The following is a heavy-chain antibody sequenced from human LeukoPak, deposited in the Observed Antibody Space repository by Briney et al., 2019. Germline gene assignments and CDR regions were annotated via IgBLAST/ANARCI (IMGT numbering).Heavy chain of an antibody. CDR2: INSGGTTT. CDR3: TRGVVGNYGNFDC. D-gene: IGHD1-26*01. CDR1: GFTLSSYW. V-gene: IGHV3-74*01. Sequence: GGSLRLSCAASGFTLSSYWMHWVRQAPGKGLVWVSRINSGGTTTDYADSVKGRFTISRDNAQNTLYLQMNSLRDEDTAVYYCTRGVVGNYGNFDCWGQGPWSPSPQ. J-gene: IGHJ4*02.